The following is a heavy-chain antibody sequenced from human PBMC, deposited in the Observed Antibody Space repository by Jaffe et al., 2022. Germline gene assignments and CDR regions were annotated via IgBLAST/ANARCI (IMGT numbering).Heavy chain of an antibody. CDR1: GFTFSSYE. Sequence: EVQLVESGGGLVQPGGSLRLSCAASGFTFSSYEMNWVRQAPGKGLEWVSYISSSGTTIYYADSVKGRFTISRDNAKNSLYLQMNSLRAEDTAVYYCARDSAVAQTQSSGYYHRFDYWGQGTLVTVSS. J-gene: IGHJ4*02. CDR3: ARDSAVAQTQSSGYYHRFDY. V-gene: IGHV3-48*03. CDR2: ISSSGTTI. D-gene: IGHD3-22*01.